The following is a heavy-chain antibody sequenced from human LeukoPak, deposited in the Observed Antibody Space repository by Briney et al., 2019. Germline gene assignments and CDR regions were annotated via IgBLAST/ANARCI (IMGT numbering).Heavy chain of an antibody. Sequence: GGSLRLSCAASGFTFSSYDMHWVRQATGKGLEWVSAIGTAGDTYYPGSVKGRFTISRENAKNSLYLQMNSLRAGDTAVYYCARGNYYGSGIDYWGQGTLVTVSS. V-gene: IGHV3-13*01. CDR2: IGTAGDT. J-gene: IGHJ4*02. CDR3: ARGNYYGSGIDY. D-gene: IGHD3-10*01. CDR1: GFTFSSYD.